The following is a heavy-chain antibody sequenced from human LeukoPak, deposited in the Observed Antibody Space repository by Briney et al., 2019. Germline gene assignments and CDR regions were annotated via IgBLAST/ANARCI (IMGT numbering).Heavy chain of an antibody. D-gene: IGHD6-19*01. CDR1: GFTFSSYS. CDR2: ISSSSSYI. Sequence: KPGGSLRLSCAASGFTFSSYSMNWVRQAPGKGLEWVSSISSSSSYIYYADSVKGRFTISRDNGKNSLYLQMNSLRAEDTAVYYCARGSVAGAYYYYGMDVWGQGTTVTVSS. J-gene: IGHJ6*02. CDR3: ARGSVAGAYYYYGMDV. V-gene: IGHV3-21*01.